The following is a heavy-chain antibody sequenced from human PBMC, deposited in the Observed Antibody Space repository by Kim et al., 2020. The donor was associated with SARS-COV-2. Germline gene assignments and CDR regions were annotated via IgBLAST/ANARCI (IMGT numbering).Heavy chain of an antibody. CDR2: ISAYNGDT. J-gene: IGHJ4*02. CDR1: GYTFTSYG. D-gene: IGHD3-16*02. CDR3: AGVALMVMFGGVVVSGYLDY. Sequence: ASVKVSCKASGYTFTSYGISWVRQAPGQGLDWMGWISAYNGDTNYAQKLQGRGTMTTDTSTSTAYMELRSLRSDDTAVYYCAGVALMVMFGGVVVSGYLDYRGQGTLVTVSS. V-gene: IGHV1-18*04.